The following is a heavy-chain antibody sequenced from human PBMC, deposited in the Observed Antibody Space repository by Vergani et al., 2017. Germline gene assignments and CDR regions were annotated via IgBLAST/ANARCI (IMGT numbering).Heavy chain of an antibody. CDR3: AKGDSSGYYYGIDY. CDR2: ISWNSGSI. CDR1: GFTFDDYA. J-gene: IGHJ4*02. D-gene: IGHD3-22*01. Sequence: EVQLVESGGGLVQPGRSLRLSCAASGFTFDDYAMHWVRQAPGKGLEWVSGISWNSGSIGYADSVKCRFTISRDNATNSLYLQMNSLRAEDTALYYCAKGDSSGYYYGIDYWGQGTLVTVAS. V-gene: IGHV3-9*01.